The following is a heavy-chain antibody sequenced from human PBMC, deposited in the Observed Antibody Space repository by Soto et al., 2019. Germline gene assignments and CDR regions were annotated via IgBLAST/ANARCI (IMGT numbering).Heavy chain of an antibody. CDR2: ISYDGSNK. CDR3: ARDPDDSSGYDY. J-gene: IGHJ4*02. V-gene: IGHV3-30-3*01. D-gene: IGHD3-22*01. Sequence: QVQLVESGGGVVQPGRSLRLSCAASGFTFSSYAMHWVRQAPGKGLEWVAVISYDGSNKYYADSVKGRFTISRDNSKNTLYLQMNSLRAEDTAVYYCARDPDDSSGYDYWGQGTLVTVSS. CDR1: GFTFSSYA.